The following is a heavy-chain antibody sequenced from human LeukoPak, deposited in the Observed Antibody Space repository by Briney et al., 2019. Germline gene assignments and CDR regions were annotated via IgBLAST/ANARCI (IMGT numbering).Heavy chain of an antibody. CDR2: TYYGSKWYN. CDR3: ARGDIAVAGTSYYYYYGMDV. Sequence: SQTLSLTCAISGDSVSSNSAAWNWIRQSPSRGLEWLGRTYYGSKWYNDYAVSVKSRITINPDTSKNQFSLQLNSVTPEDTAVYYRARGDIAVAGTSYYYYYGMDVWGQGTTVTVSS. V-gene: IGHV6-1*01. J-gene: IGHJ6*02. CDR1: GDSVSSNSAA. D-gene: IGHD6-19*01.